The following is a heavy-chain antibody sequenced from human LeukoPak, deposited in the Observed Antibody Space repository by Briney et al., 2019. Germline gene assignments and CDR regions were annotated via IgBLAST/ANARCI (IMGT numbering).Heavy chain of an antibody. J-gene: IGHJ5*02. CDR1: GFTFSSYE. CDR2: ISSSGSTI. D-gene: IGHD6-19*01. V-gene: IGHV3-48*01. CDR3: ARPIAVAGGNWFDP. Sequence: GGSLRLSCAASGFTFSSYEMNWVRQAPGKGLEWVSYISSSGSTIYYADSVKGRFTISRDNAKNSLYLQMNSLRAEDTAVYYCARPIAVAGGNWFDPWGQGTLVTVSS.